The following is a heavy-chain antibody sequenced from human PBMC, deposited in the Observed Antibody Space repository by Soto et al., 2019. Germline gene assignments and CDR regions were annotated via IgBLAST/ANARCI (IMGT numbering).Heavy chain of an antibody. D-gene: IGHD2-2*01. CDR1: GGSLSDYS. J-gene: IGHJ5*02. CDR2: VDTSGIT. CDR3: ARLGEYYQSLDP. Sequence: SETLSLTCAVYGGSLSDYSWTWIRQAPRRGLEWIGEVDTSGITNYNPSLESRVTFSIDTSNSQFSLRLNSVTAADTAVYYCARLGEYYQSLDPWGPGTLVTVSS. V-gene: IGHV4-34*01.